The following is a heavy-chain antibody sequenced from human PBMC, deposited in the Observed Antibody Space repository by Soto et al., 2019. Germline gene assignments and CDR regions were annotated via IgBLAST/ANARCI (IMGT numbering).Heavy chain of an antibody. Sequence: GGSLSLSCEASGFSFSSFAMNWVRQAPGRGLEWVSYISDDGASIYYADSLKGRFTISRDNAKNSLSLQMNNLRAEDTAVYYCARENSVQAWLHHFDHWGLGTLVT. CDR1: GFSFSSFA. V-gene: IGHV3-48*03. D-gene: IGHD5-18*01. J-gene: IGHJ4*02. CDR2: ISDDGASI. CDR3: ARENSVQAWLHHFDH.